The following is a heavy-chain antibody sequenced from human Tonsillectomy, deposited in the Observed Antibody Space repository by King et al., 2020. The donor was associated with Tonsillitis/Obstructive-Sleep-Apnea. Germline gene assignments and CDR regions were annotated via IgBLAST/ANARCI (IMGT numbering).Heavy chain of an antibody. CDR3: ARVPVNPDDYDFWSGYYKGNYYYYMDV. V-gene: IGHV2-26*01. Sequence: TLKESGPVLVKPTETLTLTCTVSGFSLSNARMGVSWIRQPPGKALEWLAHIFSNDEKSYSTSLKSRLTISKDTSKSQVVLTMTNMDPVDTATYYCARVPVNPDDYDFWSGYYKGNYYYYMDVWGKGTTVTVSS. CDR2: IFSNDEK. D-gene: IGHD3-3*01. J-gene: IGHJ6*03. CDR1: GFSLSNARMG.